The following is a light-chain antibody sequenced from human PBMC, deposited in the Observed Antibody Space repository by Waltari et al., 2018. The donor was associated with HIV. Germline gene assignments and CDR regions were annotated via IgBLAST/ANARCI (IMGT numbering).Light chain of an antibody. CDR1: SSDVGDYNY. CDR2: DVS. CDR3: CSYAGRYTWV. V-gene: IGLV2-11*01. J-gene: IGLJ3*02. Sequence: QSALTQPRSVSGSPGQSVTISCTGTSSDVGDYNYVSWYQQHPGKAPKVMIYDVSKRPAGGPDRCSGSKSGNTASLTISGLQAEDEADYYCCSYAGRYTWVFGGGTKLTVL.